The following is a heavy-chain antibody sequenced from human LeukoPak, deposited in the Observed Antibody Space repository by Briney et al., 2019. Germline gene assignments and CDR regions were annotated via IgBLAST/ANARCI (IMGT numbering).Heavy chain of an antibody. CDR1: GYTFTIYG. Sequence: GASVRVSFKASGYTFTIYGISWVRQAPGQGREWMGWISAYNGNTNYAQKLQGRVTMTTDTSTSTAYMELRSLRSDDTAVYYCAVAVAGYFDYWGQGTLVTVSS. CDR3: AVAVAGYFDY. D-gene: IGHD6-19*01. V-gene: IGHV1-18*04. J-gene: IGHJ4*02. CDR2: ISAYNGNT.